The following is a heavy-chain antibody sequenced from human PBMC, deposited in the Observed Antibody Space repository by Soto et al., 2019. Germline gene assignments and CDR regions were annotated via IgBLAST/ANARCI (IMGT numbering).Heavy chain of an antibody. J-gene: IGHJ4*02. CDR1: GGSISQTS. Sequence: QVQLQESGPGLVKLSKTLSLSWGASGGSISQTSWSWIRRPAGRDLEWIGRIYSGGSTNYNPSLESRVTMSVDTSKNKFSLKLSSVTAADTAVYYCARGPGGFGDFSLDYWGQGTLVTVSS. V-gene: IGHV4-4*07. CDR3: ARGPGGFGDFSLDY. CDR2: IYSGGST. D-gene: IGHD3-10*01.